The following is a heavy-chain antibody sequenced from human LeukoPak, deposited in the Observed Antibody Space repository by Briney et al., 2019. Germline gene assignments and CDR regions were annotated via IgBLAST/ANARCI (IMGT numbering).Heavy chain of an antibody. CDR3: ARFRGSGWYSFDL. Sequence: ASVKVSCKASGYTFSAYNIHWVRQAPGQGLEWMGWVTPTSGATDYAQQFQGRVTLTRDTSITTAYMELNNLISDDTAVYYCARFRGSGWYSFDLWGQGTLVTVSS. D-gene: IGHD6-19*01. CDR1: GYTFSAYN. CDR2: VTPTSGAT. V-gene: IGHV1-2*02. J-gene: IGHJ5*02.